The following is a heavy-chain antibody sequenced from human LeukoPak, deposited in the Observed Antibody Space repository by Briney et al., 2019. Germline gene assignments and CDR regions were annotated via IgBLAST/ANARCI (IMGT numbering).Heavy chain of an antibody. Sequence: ASVKVSCKASGYTFNSYGINWVRQAPGQGLEWMGWISTYNGNTNYAQKLQGRVTMTTDTSTSTAYMELRSLRSDDTAVYYCARDWNSGWYGLRSAFDIWGQGTMVTVSS. V-gene: IGHV1-18*01. CDR2: ISTYNGNT. J-gene: IGHJ3*02. CDR3: ARDWNSGWYGLRSAFDI. CDR1: GYTFNSYG. D-gene: IGHD6-19*01.